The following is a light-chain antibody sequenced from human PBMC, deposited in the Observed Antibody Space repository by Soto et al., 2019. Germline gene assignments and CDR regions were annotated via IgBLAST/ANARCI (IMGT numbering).Light chain of an antibody. V-gene: IGLV1-40*01. CDR1: SSNIGAGYD. CDR2: SSV. CDR3: QSYDSRLNGYV. Sequence: QAVVTQPPSVSGAPGQGVTISCTGSSSNIGAGYDVHWYQQLPRTAPKLLIYSSVNRPSGVPDRFSASKSGTSASLAITGLRPEDEADYYCQSYDSRLNGYVFGTGTQLTVL. J-gene: IGLJ1*01.